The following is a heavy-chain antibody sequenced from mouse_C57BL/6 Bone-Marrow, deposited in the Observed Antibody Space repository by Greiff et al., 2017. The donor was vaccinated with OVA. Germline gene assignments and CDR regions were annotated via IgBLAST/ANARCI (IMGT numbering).Heavy chain of an antibody. CDR1: GYTFTDYE. CDR3: TRRVDSSGYFDY. V-gene: IGHV1-15*01. CDR2: IDPETGGT. Sequence: VKLQESGAELVRPGASVTLSCKASGYTFTDYEMHWVKQTPVHGLEWIGAIDPETGGTAYNQKFKGKAILTADKSSSTAYMELRSLTSEDSAVYYCTRRVDSSGYFDYWGQCTTLTVSS. D-gene: IGHD3-2*02. J-gene: IGHJ2*01.